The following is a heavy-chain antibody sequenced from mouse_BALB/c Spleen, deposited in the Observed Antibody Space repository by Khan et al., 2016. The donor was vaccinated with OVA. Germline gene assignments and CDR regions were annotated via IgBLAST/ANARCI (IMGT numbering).Heavy chain of an antibody. Sequence: QVQLQQSGAELARPGASVKLSCKASGYTFTDYYINWVKQRTGQGLAWIGEISPGSGDTYYNERFKGKATLTADKSSSTASMQRSSLTSEASAVYCCARRNYFGYTLAYWGQGTLVTVSA. CDR1: GYTFTDYY. CDR3: ARRNYFGYTLAY. D-gene: IGHD1-2*01. V-gene: IGHV1-77*01. CDR2: ISPGSGDT. J-gene: IGHJ3*01.